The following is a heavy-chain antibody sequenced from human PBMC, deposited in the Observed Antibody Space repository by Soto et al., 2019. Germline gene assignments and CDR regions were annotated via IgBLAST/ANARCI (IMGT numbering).Heavy chain of an antibody. Sequence: PGGSLRLSCAASGFTFTTYAMSWVRQAPGKGLEWVSSITSSGGSTYYGDSVKGRFTISRDNSKNTLYLQMNGLRVDDTAVYYCAKGGSSWSYFDYWGQGMLVTVSS. CDR2: ITSSGGST. CDR3: AKGGSSWSYFDY. V-gene: IGHV3-23*01. D-gene: IGHD6-13*01. CDR1: GFTFTTYA. J-gene: IGHJ4*02.